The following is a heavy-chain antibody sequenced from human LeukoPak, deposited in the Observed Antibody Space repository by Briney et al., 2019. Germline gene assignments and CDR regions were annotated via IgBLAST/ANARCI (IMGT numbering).Heavy chain of an antibody. D-gene: IGHD2-2*01. CDR2: IYYSGST. CDR1: GGSISSYY. CDR3: ASSHMLQYCSRTNCGREFDC. V-gene: IGHV4-59*01. J-gene: IGHJ4*02. Sequence: SETLSLTCTVSGGSISSYYWSWIRQPPGKGLEWIGYIYYSGSTNYNPSLKSRVTISVDTSKNQFSLKLSSVTAADTAVYYCASSHMLQYCSRTNCGREFDCWGQGTLVTVSS.